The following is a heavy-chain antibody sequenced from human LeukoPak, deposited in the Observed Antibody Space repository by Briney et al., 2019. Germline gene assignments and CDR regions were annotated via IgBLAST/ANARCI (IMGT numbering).Heavy chain of an antibody. V-gene: IGHV3-9*01. D-gene: IGHD3-22*01. CDR2: ISWNSGSI. CDR1: GFTFDDYA. J-gene: IGHJ4*02. CDR3: AKESSATYYYDSSGLDY. Sequence: GGSLRLSCAASGFTFDDYAMHWVRQAPGKGLEWVSGISWNSGSIGYADSVKGRFTISRDNAKNSRYLQMNSLRAEDTALYYCAKESSATYYYDSSGLDYWGQGTLVTVSS.